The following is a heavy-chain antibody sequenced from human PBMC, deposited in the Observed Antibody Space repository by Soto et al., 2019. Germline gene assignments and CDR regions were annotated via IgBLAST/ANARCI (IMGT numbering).Heavy chain of an antibody. CDR1: GGSISSGDYY. V-gene: IGHV4-30-4*01. Sequence: QVQLQESGPGLVKPSQTLSLTCTVSGGSISSGDYYWSWIRQPPGTGLEWIGYIYYSGSTYYNPSLKRRVTISVDTSKNQFSRKLSSVTAADTAVYYCARALNDYGCNRYYFDYWGQGTLVTVSS. D-gene: IGHD4-17*01. CDR3: ARALNDYGCNRYYFDY. J-gene: IGHJ4*02. CDR2: IYYSGST.